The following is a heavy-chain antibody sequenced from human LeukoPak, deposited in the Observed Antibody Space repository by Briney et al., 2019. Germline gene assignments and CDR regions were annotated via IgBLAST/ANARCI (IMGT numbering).Heavy chain of an antibody. D-gene: IGHD3-9*01. CDR1: GGTFSSYA. J-gene: IGHJ5*02. CDR3: ARAITYYDILTGYYTPAYNWFDP. Sequence: SVKVSCKASGGTFSSYAISWVRQAPGQGLEWMGRIIPIFGTANYAQKFQGRVTITADESTSTAYMELSSLRSEDTAVYYCARAITYYDILTGYYTPAYNWFDPWGQGTLVTVSS. V-gene: IGHV1-69*13. CDR2: IIPIFGTA.